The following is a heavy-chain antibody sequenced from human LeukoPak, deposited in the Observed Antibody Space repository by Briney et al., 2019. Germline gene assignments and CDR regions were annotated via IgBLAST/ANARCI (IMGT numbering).Heavy chain of an antibody. CDR2: LAGSDTTT. V-gene: IGHV3-48*03. J-gene: IGHJ4*02. D-gene: IGHD3-22*01. CDR1: GFDFGAYE. CDR3: TTLGYHLDS. Sequence: GGSLRLSCAASGFDFGAYEMNWVRQAPGKGLEWVAYLAGSDTTTYYADPVKGRFTISRDNARNSLYLQMNSLRAEDTALYYCTTLGYHLDSWGQGTLVTVSS.